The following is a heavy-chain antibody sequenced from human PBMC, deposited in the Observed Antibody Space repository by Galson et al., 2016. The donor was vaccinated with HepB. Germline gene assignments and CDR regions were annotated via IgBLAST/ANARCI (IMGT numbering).Heavy chain of an antibody. CDR2: IYKDGNT. J-gene: IGHJ4*02. Sequence: SLRLSCAASGFSVSDSYMTWVRQAPGKGLDWVSIIYKDGNTFHAQFVRGRFTISRDNSKNSLDLQMSNVRAEDTAVYYCAKERLVRRIFDHWGQGTLLTVSS. CDR1: GFSVSDSY. D-gene: IGHD1-1*01. V-gene: IGHV3-53*01. CDR3: AKERLVRRIFDH.